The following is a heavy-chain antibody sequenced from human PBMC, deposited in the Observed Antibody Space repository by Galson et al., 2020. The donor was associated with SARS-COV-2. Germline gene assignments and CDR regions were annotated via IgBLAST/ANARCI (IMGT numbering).Heavy chain of an antibody. CDR1: GGTFSSYV. CDR2: LIPIFGTA. J-gene: IGHJ1*01. CDR3: ATGPGSHDIVVGVAAVNGEYFQH. D-gene: IGHD2-15*01. Sequence: SVKVSCKASGGTFSSYVINWVRQAPGQGLEWMGGLIPIFGTAKFAQKFQGRVTITADTSTRSAYMELSSLRSEDTAVYYCATGPGSHDIVVGVAAVNGEYFQHWGQGTLVTVSS. V-gene: IGHV1-69*06.